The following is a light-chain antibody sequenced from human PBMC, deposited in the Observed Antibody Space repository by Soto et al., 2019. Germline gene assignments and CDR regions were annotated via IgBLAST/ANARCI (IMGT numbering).Light chain of an antibody. J-gene: IGLJ3*02. CDR3: EAWDSSLSAGV. CDR1: SSDVGGYHY. Sequence: QSALTQPPSASGSPGQSVTISCTGTSSDVGGYHYVSWYQQHPGKAPKLMIYEVNKRPSGVPDRFSGSKSGNTASLTVSGLQAEDEADYYCEAWDSSLSAGVFGGGTKLTVL. V-gene: IGLV2-8*01. CDR2: EVN.